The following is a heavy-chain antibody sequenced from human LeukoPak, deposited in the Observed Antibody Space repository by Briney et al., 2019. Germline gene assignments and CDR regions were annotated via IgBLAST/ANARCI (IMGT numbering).Heavy chain of an antibody. Sequence: ASVKVSCKASGYTFTGYYMHWVRQAPGQGLEWMGWISPNSGGTNYAQKFQGRVTMTRDTSISTAYMELSRLRSDDTAVYYCARAQAPNYDFWSGYYKGDWFDPWGQGTLVTVSS. CDR3: ARAQAPNYDFWSGYYKGDWFDP. CDR1: GYTFTGYY. CDR2: ISPNSGGT. V-gene: IGHV1-2*02. J-gene: IGHJ5*02. D-gene: IGHD3-3*01.